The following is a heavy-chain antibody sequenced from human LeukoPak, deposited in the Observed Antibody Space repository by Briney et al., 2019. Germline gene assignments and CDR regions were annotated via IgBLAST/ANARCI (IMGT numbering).Heavy chain of an antibody. D-gene: IGHD6-19*01. V-gene: IGHV3-30*04. CDR3: ARGVAVY. Sequence: GRSLRLSCAASGFTFSSYAMHWVRQALGKGLEWVAVISYDGSNKYYADSVKGRFTISRDNSKNTLYLQMNSLRAEDTAVYYCARGVAVYWGQGALVTVSS. J-gene: IGHJ4*02. CDR1: GFTFSSYA. CDR2: ISYDGSNK.